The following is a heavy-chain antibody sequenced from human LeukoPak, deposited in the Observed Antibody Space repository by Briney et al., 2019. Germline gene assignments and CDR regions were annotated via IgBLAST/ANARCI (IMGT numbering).Heavy chain of an antibody. Sequence: SETLSLTCTVSGGSISSSSYYWGWNRQPPGKGLEWIGEIYHSGSTNYNPSLKSRVTISVDKSKNQFSLKLSSVTAADTAVYYCARLTTVYEYFDYWGQGTLVTVSS. J-gene: IGHJ4*02. CDR2: IYHSGST. CDR3: ARLTTVYEYFDY. D-gene: IGHD4-11*01. CDR1: GGSISSSSYY. V-gene: IGHV4-39*07.